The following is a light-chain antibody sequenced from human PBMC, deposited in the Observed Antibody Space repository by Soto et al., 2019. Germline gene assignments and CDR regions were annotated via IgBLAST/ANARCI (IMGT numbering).Light chain of an antibody. CDR1: QSVLKNY. CDR3: HQYGTSPLT. CDR2: AAS. J-gene: IGKJ4*01. Sequence: EIVLTQSPGTLSLSPGERATLSCRASQSVLKNYLAWYQQKPAQAPRLLIYAASSRATGIPDRFSGSGSGTDFTLSIRRLEPEDFAVYYCHQYGTSPLTFGGGTRVEVK. V-gene: IGKV3-20*01.